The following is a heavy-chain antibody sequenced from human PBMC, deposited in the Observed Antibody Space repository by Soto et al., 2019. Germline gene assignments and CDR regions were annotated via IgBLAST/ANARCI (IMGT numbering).Heavy chain of an antibody. Sequence: ASVKVSCKASGYSHTDYYMHWVRQAPGQGLEWMGLINPSGGITTYAQKFQGRVTMTSDTSTSTVYMELSSLRSDDTAFYYCAKGLSNDDSYSPWGQGTLVTVSS. CDR2: INPSGGIT. D-gene: IGHD2-21*01. CDR1: GYSHTDYY. J-gene: IGHJ4*02. CDR3: AKGLSNDDSYSP. V-gene: IGHV1-46*01.